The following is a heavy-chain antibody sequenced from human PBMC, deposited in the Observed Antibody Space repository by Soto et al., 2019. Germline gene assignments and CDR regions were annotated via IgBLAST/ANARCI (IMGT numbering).Heavy chain of an antibody. J-gene: IGHJ6*02. CDR2: ISGSGGST. V-gene: IGHV3-23*01. CDR1: GFTFSSGA. Sequence: PGGSLRLSCAASGFTFSSGAMGWVRQAPGKGLEWVSAISGSGGSTYYADSVKGGFTISRDNSKNTLYLQMNSLRAEDTAVYYCAKETFIYCSSNSGALLGSDVWGQGSTVTVSS. CDR3: AKETFIYCSSNSGALLGSDV. D-gene: IGHD2-2*01.